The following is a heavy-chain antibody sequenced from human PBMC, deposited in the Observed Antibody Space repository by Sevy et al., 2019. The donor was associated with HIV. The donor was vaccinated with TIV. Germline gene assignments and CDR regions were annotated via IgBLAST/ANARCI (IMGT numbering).Heavy chain of an antibody. Sequence: GGSLRLSCAASGFTFSSHWMSWVRQAPGKGLEWVANIKQDGSDKYYVDTVKGRFTISRDNAKNSLSLQMNSLRAEDTAVDYCARDTGGIGMDVWGQGTTVTVSS. J-gene: IGHJ6*02. CDR1: GFTFSSHW. D-gene: IGHD6-13*01. CDR2: IKQDGSDK. CDR3: ARDTGGIGMDV. V-gene: IGHV3-7*01.